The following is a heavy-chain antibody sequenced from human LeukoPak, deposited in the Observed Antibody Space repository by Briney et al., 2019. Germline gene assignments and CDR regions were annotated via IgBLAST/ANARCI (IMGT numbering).Heavy chain of an antibody. CDR1: GGSISSYY. D-gene: IGHD1-14*01. V-gene: IGHV4-4*07. CDR3: ARENTDHPYYDF. CDR2: IYTSGST. J-gene: IGHJ4*02. Sequence: SETLSLTCSVSGGSISSYYWSWIRQPAGKGLEWIGRIYTSGSTKYNPSLKSRVTMSVDTYKNEFSLALNSVTAADTAVYYCARENTDHPYYDFWGQGTLVTVSS.